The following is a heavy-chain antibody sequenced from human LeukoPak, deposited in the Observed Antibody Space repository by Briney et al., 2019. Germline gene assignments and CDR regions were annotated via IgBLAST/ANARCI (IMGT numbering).Heavy chain of an antibody. V-gene: IGHV3-23*01. CDR1: GITLSNYG. D-gene: IGHD3-22*01. Sequence: GGSLTLSCAVSGITLSNYGMSWVRQAPGKGLEWVAGISGSGGSTNYADSVKGRFTISRDNPKNTLFLQMKSLRAEDTAVYFCAKRGVVIRVILVGFHKEAYYFDSWGQGTLVTVSS. CDR3: AKRGVVIRVILVGFHKEAYYFDS. J-gene: IGHJ4*02. CDR2: ISGSGGST.